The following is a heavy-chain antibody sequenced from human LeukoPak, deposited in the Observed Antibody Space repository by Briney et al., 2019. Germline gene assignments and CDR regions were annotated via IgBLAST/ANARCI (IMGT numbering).Heavy chain of an antibody. CDR2: IIPIFGTA. D-gene: IGHD2-15*01. CDR1: GGTFSSYA. Sequence: PVKVSCKASGGTFSSYAISWVRQAPGQGLEWMGGIIPIFGTANYAQKFQGRVTITTDESTSTAYMELSSLRSEDTAVYYCARQMVVDYYYYMDVWGKGTTVTVSS. V-gene: IGHV1-69*05. CDR3: ARQMVVDYYYYMDV. J-gene: IGHJ6*03.